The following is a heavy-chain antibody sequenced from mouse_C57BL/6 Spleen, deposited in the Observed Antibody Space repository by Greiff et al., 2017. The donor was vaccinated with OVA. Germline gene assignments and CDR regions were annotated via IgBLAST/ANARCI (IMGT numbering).Heavy chain of an antibody. CDR3: TRVAQARGYFDV. CDR1: GFTFSSYA. V-gene: IGHV5-9-1*02. CDR2: ISSGGDYI. D-gene: IGHD3-2*02. Sequence: EVQGVESGEGLVKPGGSLKLSCAASGFTFSSYAMSWVRQTPEKRLEWVAYISSGGDYIYYADTVKGRFTISRDNARNTLYLQMSSLKSEDTAMYYCTRVAQARGYFDVWGTGTTVTVSS. J-gene: IGHJ1*03.